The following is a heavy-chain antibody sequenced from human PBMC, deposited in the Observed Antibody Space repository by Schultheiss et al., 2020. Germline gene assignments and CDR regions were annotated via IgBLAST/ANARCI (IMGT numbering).Heavy chain of an antibody. D-gene: IGHD3-10*01. Sequence: GGSLRLSCAASGLTFSSYAMSWVRQAPGKGLEWVSAISGSGGSTYYADSVKGRFTISRDNSKNTLYLQMNSLRTEDTAVYFCAKGIPFNWFDPWGQGTLVTVSS. CDR1: GLTFSSYA. CDR3: AKGIPFNWFDP. CDR2: ISGSGGST. V-gene: IGHV3-23*01. J-gene: IGHJ5*02.